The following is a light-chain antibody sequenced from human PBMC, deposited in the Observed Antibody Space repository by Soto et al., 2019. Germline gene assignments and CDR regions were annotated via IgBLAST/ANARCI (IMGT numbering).Light chain of an antibody. CDR1: SSNIGRNP. Sequence: QPVLTQPPSASGTPGQRVTISCSGGSSNIGRNPVNWYLQLPGTAPKLLIYTNNQRPSGVPDRVSASKSGTSASLTISGHQSEDEADYYCATWDDSLYGMVFGGGTKVTVL. J-gene: IGLJ2*01. V-gene: IGLV1-44*01. CDR3: ATWDDSLYGMV. CDR2: TNN.